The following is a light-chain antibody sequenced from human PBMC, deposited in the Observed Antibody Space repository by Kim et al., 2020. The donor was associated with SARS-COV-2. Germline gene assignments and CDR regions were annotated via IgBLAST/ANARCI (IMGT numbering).Light chain of an antibody. CDR3: QKYGISPPVT. Sequence: PGERAPLSCRASQNVTRSFLAWYQQTPGQAPRLLIYGASSRATGIPDRFSGSGSGTDFTLTITRLEPEDFAVYFCQKYGISPPVTFGGGTKVDIK. CDR2: GAS. V-gene: IGKV3-20*01. J-gene: IGKJ4*01. CDR1: QNVTRSF.